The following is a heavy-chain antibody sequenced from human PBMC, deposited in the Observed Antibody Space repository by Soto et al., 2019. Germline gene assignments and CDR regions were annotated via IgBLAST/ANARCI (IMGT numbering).Heavy chain of an antibody. CDR2: ISGTGGSI. J-gene: IGHJ4*02. CDR3: ARDLEKTVAAFDF. D-gene: IGHD6-13*01. Sequence: ESLKISCAASGFRFSTYTMNWVRQAPGKRLEWVSSISGTGGSINYADSVKGRFTISRDNAKSSLYLQMNSLRVEDTAVYYCARDLEKTVAAFDFWGLGTLVTVSS. CDR1: GFRFSTYT. V-gene: IGHV3-21*01.